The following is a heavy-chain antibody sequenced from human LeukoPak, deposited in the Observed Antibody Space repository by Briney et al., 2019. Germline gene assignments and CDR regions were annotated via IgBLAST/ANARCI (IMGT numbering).Heavy chain of an antibody. J-gene: IGHJ6*03. CDR2: ISWNSGSI. Sequence: GGSLRLSCAASGFTFDDYAMHWVRQAPGKGLEWVSGISWNSGSIGYADSVKGRFTISRDNAKNTLYLQMNSLRSEDTAVYFCARGGSPIYYYYMDVWGKGITVTISS. CDR3: ARGGSPIYYYYMDV. D-gene: IGHD3-10*01. CDR1: GFTFDDYA. V-gene: IGHV3-9*01.